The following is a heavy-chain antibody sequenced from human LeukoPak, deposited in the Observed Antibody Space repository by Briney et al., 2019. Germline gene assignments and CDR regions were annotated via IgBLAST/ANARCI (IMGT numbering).Heavy chain of an antibody. CDR3: ATAKDSSWHTFDY. J-gene: IGHJ4*02. Sequence: AGGSLRLSCAASGFTFSTYTMHWVRQAPGKGLEWVALVSYDGAQKIYADSVKGRFTISRDNSKNALYLQMNSLRDEDSAMYYCATAKDSSWHTFDYWGQGTLVTVSS. CDR1: GFTFSTYT. V-gene: IGHV3-30-3*01. CDR2: VSYDGAQK. D-gene: IGHD6-13*01.